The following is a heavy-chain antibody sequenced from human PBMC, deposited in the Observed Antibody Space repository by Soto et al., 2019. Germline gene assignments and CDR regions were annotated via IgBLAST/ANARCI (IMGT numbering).Heavy chain of an antibody. CDR2: IYWDDDK. CDR1: GFSLSTSGVG. V-gene: IGHV2-5*02. J-gene: IGHJ5*02. D-gene: IGHD3-10*01. Sequence: QITLKESGPTLVKPTQTLTLTCTFSGFSLSTSGVGVGWIRQPPGKALEWLALIYWDDDKRYSPSLKSRLTITKDNSKNQVVLTMTNMDPVDTATYYCAHRLEVRGVQDWFDPWGQGTLVTVSS. CDR3: AHRLEVRGVQDWFDP.